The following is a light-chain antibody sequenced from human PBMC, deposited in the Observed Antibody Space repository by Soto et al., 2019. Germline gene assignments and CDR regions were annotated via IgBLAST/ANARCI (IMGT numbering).Light chain of an antibody. V-gene: IGKV3-20*01. CDR3: QQYGSSLRT. Sequence: PGERATHSCRASQSISSSYLAWYQQKPGQAPRLLIYGPSSRATGIPDRFSGSGSGTDFTLTINRLEPEDFAVYYCQQYGSSLRTFGQGTKVDIK. J-gene: IGKJ1*01. CDR1: QSISSSY. CDR2: GPS.